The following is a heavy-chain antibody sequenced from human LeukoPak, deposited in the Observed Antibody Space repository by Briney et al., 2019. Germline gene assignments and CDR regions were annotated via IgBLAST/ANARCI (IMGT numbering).Heavy chain of an antibody. CDR1: GGSISSGDYC. V-gene: IGHV4-30-4*01. D-gene: IGHD3-10*01. CDR2: IYYSGST. CDR3: ARDIWLGELSPD. J-gene: IGHJ4*02. Sequence: PSETLSLTCTVSGGSISSGDYCWSWIRQPPGKGLEWIGYIYYSGSTYYNPSLKSRVTISVDTSKNQFSLKLSSVTAADTAVYYCARDIWLGELSPDWGQGTLVTVSS.